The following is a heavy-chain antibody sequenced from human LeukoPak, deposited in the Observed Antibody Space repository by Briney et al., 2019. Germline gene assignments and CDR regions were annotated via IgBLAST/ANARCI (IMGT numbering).Heavy chain of an antibody. CDR1: GGSISSYY. Sequence: PSETLSLTCTVSGGSISSYYWSWIRQPPGKGLEWIGYIYYSGSTNYNPSLKSRVTISIDTSKNQLSLKLSSVTAADTAVYYCARSHVNIVVVPAAIFDYWGQGTLVTVSS. CDR3: ARSHVNIVVVPAAIFDY. V-gene: IGHV4-59*12. CDR2: IYYSGST. J-gene: IGHJ4*02. D-gene: IGHD2-2*01.